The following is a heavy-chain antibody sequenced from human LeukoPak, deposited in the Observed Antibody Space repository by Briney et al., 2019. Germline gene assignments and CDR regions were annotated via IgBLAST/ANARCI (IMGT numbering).Heavy chain of an antibody. CDR2: ISTSSGTI. J-gene: IGHJ4*02. CDR3: ARVDCSGGSCYSALTL. CDR1: GFSFSSDG. Sequence: GGSLRLSCAASGFSFSSDGMNWVRQAPGKGLEWISYISTSSGTIYCADSVEGRFTISRDSARNSLFLQMNSLRDDDTAVYYCARVDCSGGSCYSALTLWGQGTLVTVSS. V-gene: IGHV3-48*02. D-gene: IGHD2-15*01.